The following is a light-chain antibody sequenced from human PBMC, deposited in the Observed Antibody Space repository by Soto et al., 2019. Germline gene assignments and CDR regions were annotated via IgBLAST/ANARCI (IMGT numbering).Light chain of an antibody. J-gene: IGKJ5*01. V-gene: IGKV1-17*03. CDR2: AAS. CDR1: QGISNY. CDR3: QQRSNMPPT. Sequence: DIQMTQSPSELSASVGDRVTIICRASQGISNYLAWFQQKPGTVPKRLIYAASSLQSGVPSRVSGSGSGTDGTLTISSLEPEDFALYYGQQRSNMPPTFGQGTRLEIK.